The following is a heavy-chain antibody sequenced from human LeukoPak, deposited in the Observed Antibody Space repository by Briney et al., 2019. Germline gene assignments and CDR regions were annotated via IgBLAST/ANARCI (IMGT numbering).Heavy chain of an antibody. CDR1: GDSVSSNSAA. V-gene: IGHV6-1*01. CDR3: ARDGARSSWDGGLFNY. CDR2: AYYRSKWYN. D-gene: IGHD6-13*01. J-gene: IGHJ4*02. Sequence: SQTLSLTCAISGDSVSSNSAAWNWIRQSPSRGLEWLGRAYYRSKWYNDYAVSVKSRITINPDTSKNQFSLQLNSVTPEDTAVYYCARDGARSSWDGGLFNYWGQGTLVTVSS.